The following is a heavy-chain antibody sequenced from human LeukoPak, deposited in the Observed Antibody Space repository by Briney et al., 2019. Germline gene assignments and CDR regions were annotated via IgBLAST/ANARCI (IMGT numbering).Heavy chain of an antibody. CDR2: ISYDGSNK. CDR3: ARPYSSSYGFDY. CDR1: GFTFSSYA. V-gene: IGHV3-30-3*01. D-gene: IGHD6-6*01. Sequence: GRSLRLSCAASGFTFSSYAMHWVRQAPGKGLEWVAVISYDGSNKYYADSVKGRFTISRDNSENTLYLQMNSLRAEDTAVYYCARPYSSSYGFDYWGQGTLVTVSS. J-gene: IGHJ4*02.